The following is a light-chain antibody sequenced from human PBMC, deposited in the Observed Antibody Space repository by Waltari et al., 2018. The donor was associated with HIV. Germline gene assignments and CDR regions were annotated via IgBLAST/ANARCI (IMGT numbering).Light chain of an antibody. Sequence: DIRLTQSPSTLSASAGDRVAITCRAGQNVGAFLAWYQQKPGKPPKLLIFQASILEGGVPSRFSGSVSGSDFTLTINGLQSDDFATCYCHQYASFSGTFGQGTKVEL. J-gene: IGKJ2*01. CDR2: QAS. CDR3: HQYASFSGT. CDR1: QNVGAF. V-gene: IGKV1-5*03.